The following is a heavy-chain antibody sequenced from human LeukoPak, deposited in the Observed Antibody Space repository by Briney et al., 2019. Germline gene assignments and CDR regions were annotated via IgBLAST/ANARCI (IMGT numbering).Heavy chain of an antibody. CDR3: ASGVAAADY. V-gene: IGHV4-38-2*02. Sequence: SETLSLTCTVSGYSISSGYYWSWIRQPPGKGLEWVGYIYYSGSTNYNPSLKSRVTISVDTSKNQFSLKLSSVTAADTAVHYCASGVAAADYWGQGTLVTVSS. D-gene: IGHD6-13*01. CDR1: GYSISSGYY. J-gene: IGHJ4*02. CDR2: IYYSGST.